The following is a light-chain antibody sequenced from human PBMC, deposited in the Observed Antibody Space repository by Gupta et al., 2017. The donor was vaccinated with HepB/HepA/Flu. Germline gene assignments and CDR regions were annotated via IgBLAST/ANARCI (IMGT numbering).Light chain of an antibody. CDR3: QQTDTIPIT. Sequence: DIQMTQSPSSLSAFVGDTVTITCRASQSISTFLHWYQQRPGRAPKLLISTTSTLQSGVPSRFSGSGSGTDFTLTISRLQPEDFATYYCQQTDTIPITFGQGTRMEIK. CDR2: TTS. V-gene: IGKV1-39*01. CDR1: QSISTF. J-gene: IGKJ5*01.